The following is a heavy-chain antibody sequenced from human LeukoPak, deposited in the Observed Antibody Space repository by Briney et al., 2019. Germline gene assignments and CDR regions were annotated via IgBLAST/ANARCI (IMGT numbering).Heavy chain of an antibody. CDR2: IYSGGST. Sequence: PGGSLRLSCAASGFTVSSSYMSWVRQAPGRGLEWVSVIYSGGSTDYAESVKGRFTISRDNSKNTLYLQMNSLRAEDTAVYYCARDRRDGYCLGHWGQGTPVTVSS. D-gene: IGHD5-24*01. J-gene: IGHJ5*02. CDR1: GFTVSSSY. CDR3: ARDRRDGYCLGH. V-gene: IGHV3-66*01.